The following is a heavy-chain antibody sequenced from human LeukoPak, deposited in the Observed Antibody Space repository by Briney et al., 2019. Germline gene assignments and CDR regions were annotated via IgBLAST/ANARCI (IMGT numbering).Heavy chain of an antibody. V-gene: IGHV1-69*13. CDR1: GYTFTSYA. J-gene: IGHJ4*02. D-gene: IGHD6-13*01. CDR3: ALRVSGYFDY. Sequence: ASVNVSCKASGYTFTSYAINWVRQAPGQGLEWMGGIIPMFGTANYAQKFQGRVTITADESTSTAYMELSSLRSEDTAVYYCALRVSGYFDYWGQGTLVTVSS. CDR2: IIPMFGTA.